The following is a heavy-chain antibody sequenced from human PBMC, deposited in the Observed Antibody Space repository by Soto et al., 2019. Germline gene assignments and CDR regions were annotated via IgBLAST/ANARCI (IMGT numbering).Heavy chain of an antibody. CDR2: IYYSGST. Sequence: PSETLSLTCTVSGGSISSGGYYWSWIRQHPGKGLEWIGYIYYSGSTYYNPSLKSRVTISVDTSKNQFSLKLSSVTAADTAVYYCARDLAFGGVIRRPYGTDVWGQGTTVTVSS. V-gene: IGHV4-31*03. CDR1: GGSISSGGYY. D-gene: IGHD3-16*02. J-gene: IGHJ6*02. CDR3: ARDLAFGGVIRRPYGTDV.